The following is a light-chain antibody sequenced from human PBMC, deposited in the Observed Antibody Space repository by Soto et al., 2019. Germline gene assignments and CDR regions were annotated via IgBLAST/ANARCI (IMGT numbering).Light chain of an antibody. V-gene: IGKV3-20*01. CDR3: QQYGSSPLT. Sequence: EIVLTQSPGTLSLSPGERATLSCRASQSVSSSYLAWYQQKPGQAPRLLIYGASSSATGIPNRFSGSASGTDFTLTISGLEPEDFAVYYCQQYGSSPLTFGGGNKVEIK. CDR2: GAS. CDR1: QSVSSSY. J-gene: IGKJ4*01.